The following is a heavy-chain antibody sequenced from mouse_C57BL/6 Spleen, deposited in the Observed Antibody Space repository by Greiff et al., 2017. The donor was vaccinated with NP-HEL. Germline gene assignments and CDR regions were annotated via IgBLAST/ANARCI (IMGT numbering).Heavy chain of an antibody. J-gene: IGHJ1*03. CDR3: ASRDYYGSSYENWYFDV. CDR1: GYAFSSSW. Sequence: VQLQQSGPELVKPGASVKISCKASGYAFSSSWMNWVKQRPGKGLEWIGRIYPGDGDTNYNGKFKGKATLTAAKSSSTAYMQLSSLTSEDAAVYCCASRDYYGSSYENWYFDVWGTGTTVTVSS. D-gene: IGHD1-1*01. V-gene: IGHV1-82*01. CDR2: IYPGDGDT.